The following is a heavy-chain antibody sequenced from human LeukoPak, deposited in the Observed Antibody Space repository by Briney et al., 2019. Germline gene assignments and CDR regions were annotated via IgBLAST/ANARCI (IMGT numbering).Heavy chain of an antibody. CDR3: AKDYDYVWGTYRSSFDY. CDR1: GFTFSNYV. D-gene: IGHD3-16*02. V-gene: IGHV3-23*01. J-gene: IGHJ4*02. Sequence: PGGSLRLSCAASGFTFSNYVMNWVRQAPGKGPEWVSSIDGSAGATYYADSVKGRFTISRDNSKNTLYLHMNSLRAEDTAVYYCAKDYDYVWGTYRSSFDYWGQGTLVTVSP. CDR2: IDGSAGAT.